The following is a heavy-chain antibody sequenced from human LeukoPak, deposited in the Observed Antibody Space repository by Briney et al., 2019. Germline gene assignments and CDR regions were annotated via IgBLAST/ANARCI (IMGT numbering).Heavy chain of an antibody. Sequence: GGSLRLSCTASGFTFSSYWMSWVRQAPGKGLEWVANIKQDGSEKYYVDSVKGRFTISRDNAKNSLYLQMNSLRAEDTAVYYCARREVWGSYRCFDYWGQGTLVTVSS. D-gene: IGHD3-16*02. CDR2: IKQDGSEK. J-gene: IGHJ4*02. CDR1: GFTFSSYW. V-gene: IGHV3-7*01. CDR3: ARREVWGSYRCFDY.